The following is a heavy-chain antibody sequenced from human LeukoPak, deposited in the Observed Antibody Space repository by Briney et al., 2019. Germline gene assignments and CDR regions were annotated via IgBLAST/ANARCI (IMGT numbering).Heavy chain of an antibody. V-gene: IGHV4-34*01. CDR1: GGSFSGYY. Sequence: PSETLSLTCAVYGGSFSGYYWSWIRQPPGKGLEWIGEINHSGSTNYNPSLKSRVTISVDTSKNQFSLKLSSVTAADTAVYYCARDGWNWNDYYMDVWGKGTTVTISS. J-gene: IGHJ6*03. D-gene: IGHD1-1*01. CDR3: ARDGWNWNDYYMDV. CDR2: INHSGST.